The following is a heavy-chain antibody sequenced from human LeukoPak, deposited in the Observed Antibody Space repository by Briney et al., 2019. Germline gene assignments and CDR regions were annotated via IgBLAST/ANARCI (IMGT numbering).Heavy chain of an antibody. V-gene: IGHV3-21*01. J-gene: IGHJ5*02. D-gene: IGHD6-25*01. CDR3: ARSVGRWAAASNRSWWFDP. Sequence: GGSLRLSCAASGFTFSSYSMNWVRQAPGKGLEWVSSISSSSSYIYYADSVKGRFTISRDNAKNSLYLQMNSLRAEDTAVYYCARSVGRWAAASNRSWWFDPWGQGTLVTLSS. CDR1: GFTFSSYS. CDR2: ISSSSSYI.